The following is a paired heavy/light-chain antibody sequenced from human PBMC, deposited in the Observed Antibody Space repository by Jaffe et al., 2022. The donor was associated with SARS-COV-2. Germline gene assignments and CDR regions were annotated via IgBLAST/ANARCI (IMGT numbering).Heavy chain of an antibody. Sequence: EVQLLESGGGFVQPGGSLRLSCAASGFTLSSSGMSWVRQAPGKGLEWVSTISGGGGRTYHTDSVRGRFTISRDTSKNMLYLQMNSLRAEDTAVYYCAKENQWLVHAGYFSDWGQGTLVTVSS. V-gene: IGHV3-23*01. J-gene: IGHJ4*02. D-gene: IGHD6-19*01. CDR3: AKENQWLVHAGYFSD. CDR2: ISGGGGRT. CDR1: GFTLSSSG.
Light chain of an antibody. J-gene: IGLJ3*02. Sequence: QSALTQPASVSGSPGQSVTISCSGTSSDIRVYKYVSWYQQVPGKAPKLIIYDVTSRPSGVSNRFSGSKSGDTASLTISGLQAEDEGYYYCNSYASDGSTREFGGGTKLTVL. CDR3: NSYASDGSTRE. CDR1: SSDIRVYKY. V-gene: IGLV2-14*03. CDR2: DVT.